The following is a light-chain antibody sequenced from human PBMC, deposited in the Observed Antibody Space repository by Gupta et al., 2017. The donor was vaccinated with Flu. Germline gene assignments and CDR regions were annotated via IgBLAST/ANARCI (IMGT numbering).Light chain of an antibody. Sequence: DSQMTESPSSRSASVGDRVTITCRASQFISSSLNWYQQKPGKAPKLLIYCASSLQSGVPSRFSGSGSGTDFTLTISSLQPEDFATYYCQQSYITTVTFGPGTKVNIK. J-gene: IGKJ3*01. CDR1: QFISSS. V-gene: IGKV1-39*01. CDR3: QQSYITTVT. CDR2: CAS.